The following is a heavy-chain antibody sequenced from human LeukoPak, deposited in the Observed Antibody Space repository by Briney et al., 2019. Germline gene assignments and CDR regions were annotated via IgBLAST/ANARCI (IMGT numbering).Heavy chain of an antibody. D-gene: IGHD6-13*01. CDR1: GFTFSSYA. J-gene: IGHJ3*02. V-gene: IGHV3-23*01. CDR2: ISGSGGST. CDR3: AKVRSSSWSWGGDAFDI. Sequence: PGGSLRLSCAASGFTFSSYAMTWVRQAPGKGPEWVSGISGSGGSTYYADSVKGRFTISRDNSKNTLYLQMNSLRAEDTAVYYCAKVRSSSWSWGGDAFDIWGQGTMVTVSS.